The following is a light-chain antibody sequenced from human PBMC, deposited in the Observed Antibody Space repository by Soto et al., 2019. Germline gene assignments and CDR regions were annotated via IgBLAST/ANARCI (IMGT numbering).Light chain of an antibody. V-gene: IGKV1-5*01. Sequence: DIHRTQAPSSLPGSLGDRVTITCRAIQSISNWLAWYQQKPGTAPKVLIYHASNLQSGVPSRFSGSGSGTEFTLTISSLQPDDFATYYCQQYNSYSFGQGTKVDIK. CDR1: QSISNW. J-gene: IGKJ1*01. CDR3: QQYNSYS. CDR2: HAS.